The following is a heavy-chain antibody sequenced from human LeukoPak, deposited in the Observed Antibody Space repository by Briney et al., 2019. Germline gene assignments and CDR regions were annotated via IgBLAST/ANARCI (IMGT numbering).Heavy chain of an antibody. V-gene: IGHV3-15*01. Sequence: ETLSLTCTVSGYSISSGYYWGWIRQPPGKGLEWVGRIKSKTDGGTTDYAAPVKGRFTISRDDSKNTLYLQMYSLKTEDTAVYYCTTDVLGYWGQGTLVTVSS. J-gene: IGHJ4*02. CDR2: IKSKTDGGTT. CDR1: GYSISSGYY. CDR3: TTDVLGY.